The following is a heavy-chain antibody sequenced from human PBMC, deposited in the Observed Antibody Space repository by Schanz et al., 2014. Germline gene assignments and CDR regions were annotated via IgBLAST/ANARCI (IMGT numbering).Heavy chain of an antibody. CDR2: INPSGGST. D-gene: IGHD2-2*01. Sequence: QVQLVQSGAEVKKPGSSVKVSCKASGGTFSSYTINWVRQAPGQGLEWMGIINPSGGSTSYAQKFQGRVTMTRDTSTSTVYMELSSLRSEDTAVYYCATETSRTWFYNGVDVWGQGTTVTVSS. CDR1: GGTFSSYT. CDR3: ATETSRTWFYNGVDV. V-gene: IGHV1-46*01. J-gene: IGHJ6*02.